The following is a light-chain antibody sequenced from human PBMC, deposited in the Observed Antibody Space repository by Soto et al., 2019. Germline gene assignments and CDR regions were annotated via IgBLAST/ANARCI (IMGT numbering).Light chain of an antibody. CDR2: DAS. Sequence: DIHLTQSPSTLSASVGDRVTITCRARQSISRWLAWYQQKPGKAPKLLIYDASILESGVPSRFSGSGSGTEFTLTISSLQPDDFATYYCQQYNSYRTFGQGTKV. CDR3: QQYNSYRT. V-gene: IGKV1-5*01. CDR1: QSISRW. J-gene: IGKJ1*01.